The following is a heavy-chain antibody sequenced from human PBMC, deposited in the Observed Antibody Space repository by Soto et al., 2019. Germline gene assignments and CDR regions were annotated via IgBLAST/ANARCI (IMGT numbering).Heavy chain of an antibody. Sequence: EVQLVESGGGLVQPGGSLRLSCAASGFTVSSNYMSWVRQAPGKGLEWVSVIYSGGSTYYADSVKGRFTISRDNSKNTLYLQMNSLRAEDTAVYYCATSSGWSSDAFDIWGQRTLVTVSS. CDR1: GFTVSSNY. V-gene: IGHV3-66*01. CDR2: IYSGGST. J-gene: IGHJ3*02. CDR3: ATSSGWSSDAFDI. D-gene: IGHD6-19*01.